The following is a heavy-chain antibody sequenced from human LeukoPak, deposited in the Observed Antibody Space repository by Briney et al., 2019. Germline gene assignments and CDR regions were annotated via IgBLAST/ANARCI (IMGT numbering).Heavy chain of an antibody. J-gene: IGHJ5*02. Sequence: SETLSLTCTVSGGSISSSSYYWGWIRQPPGKGLEWIGSIYYSGSTYYNPSLKSRVTISTETSKNQFSLKLSSVTAADTAVYYCARDSASLVWFGELFPKKGYNWFDPWGQGTLVTVSS. CDR3: ARDSASLVWFGELFPKKGYNWFDP. CDR2: IYYSGST. CDR1: GGSISSSSYY. D-gene: IGHD3-10*01. V-gene: IGHV4-39*07.